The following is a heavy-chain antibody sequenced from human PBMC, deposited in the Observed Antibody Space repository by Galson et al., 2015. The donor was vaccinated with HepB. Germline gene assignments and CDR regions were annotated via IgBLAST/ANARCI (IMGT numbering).Heavy chain of an antibody. J-gene: IGHJ5*02. CDR1: GGTFSSYG. Sequence: SVKVSCKASGGTFSSYGISWVRQAPGQGLEWMGGIVPGLGTTNNAQKFQGRLTVTADESTNTAYMELSSLRSEDTAVYYCARTTYRICGRDCYRMNWLDPWGQGTLVTVSS. CDR2: IVPGLGTT. CDR3: ARTTYRICGRDCYRMNWLDP. V-gene: IGHV1-69*13. D-gene: IGHD2-21*01.